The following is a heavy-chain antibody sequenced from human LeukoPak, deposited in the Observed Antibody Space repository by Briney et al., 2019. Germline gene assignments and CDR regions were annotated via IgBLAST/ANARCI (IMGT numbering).Heavy chain of an antibody. V-gene: IGHV3-21*01. CDR1: GFTFSSYS. J-gene: IGHJ3*02. CDR2: ISSSSSYI. Sequence: GGSLRLSCAASGFTFSSYSMNWVRQAPGKGLEWVSSISSSSSYIYYADSVKGRFTISRDNAKNSLYLQMNSLRAEDTAVYYCARELRDCTNGVCYGTDAFDIWGQGTMVTVSS. D-gene: IGHD2-8*01. CDR3: ARELRDCTNGVCYGTDAFDI.